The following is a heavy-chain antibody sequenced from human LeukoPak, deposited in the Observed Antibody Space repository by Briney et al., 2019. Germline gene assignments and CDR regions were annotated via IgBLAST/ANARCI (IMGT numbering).Heavy chain of an antibody. CDR1: GYTFTSYG. J-gene: IGHJ4*02. CDR2: ISAYKGNT. V-gene: IGHV1-18*04. Sequence: ASVKVSCKASGYTFTSYGISWLRQALGQGLEGMGWISAYKGNTNYAQKLQGRVTMTTDTSTSTAYMELRSLRSDDTAVYYCASFLNYGDYSFRERYPLYDYWGQGTLVTVSS. CDR3: ASFLNYGDYSFRERYPLYDY. D-gene: IGHD4-17*01.